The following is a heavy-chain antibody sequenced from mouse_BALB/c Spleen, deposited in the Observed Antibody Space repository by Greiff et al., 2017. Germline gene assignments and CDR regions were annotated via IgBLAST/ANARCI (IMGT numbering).Heavy chain of an antibody. J-gene: IGHJ1*01. V-gene: IGHV2-2*02. CDR2: IWSGGST. CDR3: ARIKYGNYPWYFDV. CDR1: GFSLTSYG. Sequence: QVQLKESGPGLVQPSQSLSITCTVSGFSLTSYGVHWVRQSPGKGLEWLGVIWSGGSTDYNAAFISRLSISKDNSKSQVFFKMNSLQANDTAIYYCARIKYGNYPWYFDVWGAGTTVTVSS. D-gene: IGHD2-10*02.